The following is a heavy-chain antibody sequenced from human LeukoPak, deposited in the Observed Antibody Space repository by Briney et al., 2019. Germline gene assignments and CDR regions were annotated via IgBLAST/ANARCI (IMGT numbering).Heavy chain of an antibody. Sequence: PSQTLSLTCTVSGGSISSGGYYWSWIRQHPGKGLEWIGYIYYSGSTYYNPSLKSRVTISVDTSKNQFSLKLSSVTAADTAVYYCARVGSGSQGYYYYYMDVWGKGTTVTVSS. V-gene: IGHV4-31*03. J-gene: IGHJ6*03. D-gene: IGHD1-26*01. CDR2: IYYSGST. CDR1: GGSISSGGYY. CDR3: ARVGSGSQGYYYYYMDV.